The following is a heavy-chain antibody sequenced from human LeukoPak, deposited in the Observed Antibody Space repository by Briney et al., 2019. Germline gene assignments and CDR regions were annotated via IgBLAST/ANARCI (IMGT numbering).Heavy chain of an antibody. CDR3: AKRGVI. J-gene: IGHJ3*02. Sequence: GGSLRLSCAASGFTFSSYAMHWVRQAPGKGLEYVSAISSNGGSTYYANSVKGRFTISRDNSKNSLYLQMNSLRAEDTAVYYCAKRGVIWGRGTMVTVSS. CDR2: ISSNGGST. CDR1: GFTFSSYA. V-gene: IGHV3-64*01. D-gene: IGHD3-10*01.